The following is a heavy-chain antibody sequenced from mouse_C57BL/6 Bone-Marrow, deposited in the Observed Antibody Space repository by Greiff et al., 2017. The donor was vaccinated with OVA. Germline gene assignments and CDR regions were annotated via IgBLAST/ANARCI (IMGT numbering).Heavy chain of an antibody. CDR1: GFTFSSYT. D-gene: IGHD1-1*01. CDR3: ARQRDYYYGSSYVGFAY. CDR2: ISGGGGNT. Sequence: EVQGVESGGGLVKPGGSLKLSCAASGFTFSSYTMSWVRQTPEKRLEWVATISGGGGNTYYPDSVQGRFTISRDNAKNTLYLQMSSLRSEDTALYYCARQRDYYYGSSYVGFAYWGQGTLVTVSA. J-gene: IGHJ3*01. V-gene: IGHV5-9*01.